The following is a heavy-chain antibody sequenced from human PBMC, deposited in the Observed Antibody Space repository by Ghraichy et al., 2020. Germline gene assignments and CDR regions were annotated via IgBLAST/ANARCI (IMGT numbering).Heavy chain of an antibody. CDR1: GGSISTYY. J-gene: IGHJ4*02. CDR2: IHYTGNT. CDR3: SRDDEVKWDKWNGGLDY. D-gene: IGHD1-1*01. V-gene: IGHV4-59*12. Sequence: SETLSLTCTVSGGSISTYYWSWIRQAPGKGLEWIGYIHYTGNTNYNPSLKSRVTTSVDTSKNQVSLKVSSVTAADTAMYYCSRDDEVKWDKWNGGLDYWGQGTMVTVSS.